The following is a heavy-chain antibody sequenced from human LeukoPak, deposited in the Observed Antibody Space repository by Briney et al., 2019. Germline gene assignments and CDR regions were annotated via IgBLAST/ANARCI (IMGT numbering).Heavy chain of an antibody. J-gene: IGHJ4*02. Sequence: GGSLRLSCAASGFTFSSYAMSWVRQAPGKGLEWGSAVCGSGGTTNYAASVKGRFTISRDNSKNTMYLQLNSLRAEDTAVYYCAKPGNSGYYYFDYWGQGTLVTVSS. CDR3: AKPGNSGYYYFDY. CDR2: VCGSGGTT. V-gene: IGHV3-23*01. CDR1: GFTFSSYA. D-gene: IGHD3-22*01.